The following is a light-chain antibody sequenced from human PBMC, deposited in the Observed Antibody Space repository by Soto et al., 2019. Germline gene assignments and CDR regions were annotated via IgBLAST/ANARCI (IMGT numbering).Light chain of an antibody. Sequence: DIQVTQSPSSLSASVEDRVTITCRASQGMSNDLGWYQQKPGKAPKRLIYAASSLQSGVPSRFSGSGSGTEFNLTVSSLQPEDFATYYCLQQSSYPPLTFGGGTKVEIK. CDR2: AAS. CDR3: LQQSSYPPLT. CDR1: QGMSND. J-gene: IGKJ4*01. V-gene: IGKV1-17*01.